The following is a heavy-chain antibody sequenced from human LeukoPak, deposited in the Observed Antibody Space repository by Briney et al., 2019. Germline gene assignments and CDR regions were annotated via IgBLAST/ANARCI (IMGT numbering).Heavy chain of an antibody. CDR3: ATYSGRLRKYDAFDI. J-gene: IGHJ3*02. CDR2: FDPEDGET. D-gene: IGHD1-26*01. V-gene: IGHV1-24*01. Sequence: ASVKVSCKASGGTFSSYAISWVRQAPGQELEGMGGFDPEDGETIYAQKFQGRVTMTEDTSTDTAYMELSSLRSEDTAVYYCATYSGRLRKYDAFDIWGQGTMVTVSS. CDR1: GGTFSSYA.